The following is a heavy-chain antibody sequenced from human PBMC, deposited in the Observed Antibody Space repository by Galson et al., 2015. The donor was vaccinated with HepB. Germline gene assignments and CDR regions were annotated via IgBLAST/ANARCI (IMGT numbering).Heavy chain of an antibody. D-gene: IGHD4-17*01. CDR2: ISARSTYI. Sequence: SLRLSCAASGFTFSGFSMNWVRQAPGKGLEWVSFISARSTYIYYAQSVKGRFTISRDNATSSVFLEMNNLRVDDTAVYYCAGGLTGDYVFDYWGQGTVVTVSS. CDR1: GFTFSGFS. J-gene: IGHJ4*02. CDR3: AGGLTGDYVFDY. V-gene: IGHV3-21*01.